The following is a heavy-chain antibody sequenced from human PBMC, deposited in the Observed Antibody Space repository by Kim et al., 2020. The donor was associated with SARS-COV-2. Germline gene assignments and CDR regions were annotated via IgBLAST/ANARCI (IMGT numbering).Heavy chain of an antibody. V-gene: IGHV3-33*01. J-gene: IGHJ4*02. D-gene: IGHD5-12*01. CDR3: AREIRLGGRDFDY. Sequence: AASVKGRFTVSRDKSKNAVYLQMNGLRAEDTAVYYCAREIRLGGRDFDYWGQGTLVTVSS.